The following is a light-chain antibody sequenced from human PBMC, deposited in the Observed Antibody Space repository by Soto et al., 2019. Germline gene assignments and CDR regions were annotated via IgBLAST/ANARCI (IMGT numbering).Light chain of an antibody. CDR3: QQYNSWPPLT. CDR2: GAS. CDR1: QSLTSTY. Sequence: EIVLTQSPGTLSLSPGERATLSCRASQSLTSTYLAWYQQKPGQAPRLLIYGASTRATGIPARFSGSGSGTEFTLTISSLQSEDLAVYYCQQYNSWPPLTFGGGTKVEIK. V-gene: IGKV3-15*01. J-gene: IGKJ4*01.